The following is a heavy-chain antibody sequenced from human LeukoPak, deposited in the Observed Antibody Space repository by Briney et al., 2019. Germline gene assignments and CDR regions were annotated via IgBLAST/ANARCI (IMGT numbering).Heavy chain of an antibody. J-gene: IGHJ3*02. CDR3: ASVATVTTGYDAFDI. CDR2: IIPIFGTA. Sequence: GSSVKVSCKASGGTFSSYAISWVRQAPGQGLEWMGGIIPIFGTANYAQKFQGRVTITTDESTSTAHMELSSLRSEDTAVYYCASVATVTTGYDAFDIWGQGTMVTVSS. D-gene: IGHD4-17*01. CDR1: GGTFSSYA. V-gene: IGHV1-69*05.